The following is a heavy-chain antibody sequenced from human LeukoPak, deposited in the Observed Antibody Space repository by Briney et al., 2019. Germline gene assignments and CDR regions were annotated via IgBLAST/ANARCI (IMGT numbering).Heavy chain of an antibody. Sequence: PGGSLRLSCAASGFTFSSYSMNWVRHAPGKGLEWVSSVSSSSTYMYYADSVKGRFTISRDNAKNSLYLQMNSLRAEDTAVYYCARGIFGSGSYYFDYWGQGTLVTVSS. J-gene: IGHJ4*02. CDR3: ARGIFGSGSYYFDY. D-gene: IGHD6-19*01. V-gene: IGHV3-21*01. CDR1: GFTFSSYS. CDR2: VSSSSTYM.